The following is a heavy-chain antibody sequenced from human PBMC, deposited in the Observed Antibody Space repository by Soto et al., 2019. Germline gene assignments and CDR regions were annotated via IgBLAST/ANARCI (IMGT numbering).Heavy chain of an antibody. V-gene: IGHV1-46*01. J-gene: IGHJ6*02. CDR1: GYMFTNHH. CDR3: ARDNGIAVAGTSGYYYYYGMDV. Sequence: GASVKVSCKASGYMFTNHHMHWVRQAPGQGLEWMGMINPSGGSTSYAQKFQGRVTMTRDTSTSTVYMELSSLRSEDTAVYYCARDNGIAVAGTSGYYYYYGMDVWG. D-gene: IGHD6-19*01. CDR2: INPSGGST.